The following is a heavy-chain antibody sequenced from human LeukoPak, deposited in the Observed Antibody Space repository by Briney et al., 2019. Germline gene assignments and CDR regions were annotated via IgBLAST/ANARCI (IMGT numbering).Heavy chain of an antibody. D-gene: IGHD6-19*01. CDR3: TRAPPYASGWSKGVLDY. J-gene: IGHJ4*02. Sequence: TSETLSLTCAVYGGSFSGYYWSWIRQPPGKGLEWIGEINHSGSTNYNPTLKSRVTISVDTSKNQFSLKMTSVTAADTAVYYCTRAPPYASGWSKGVLDYWGQGTLVTVSS. V-gene: IGHV4-34*01. CDR1: GGSFSGYY. CDR2: INHSGST.